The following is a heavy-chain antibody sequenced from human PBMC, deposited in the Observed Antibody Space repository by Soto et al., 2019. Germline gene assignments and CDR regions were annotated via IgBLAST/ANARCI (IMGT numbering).Heavy chain of an antibody. J-gene: IGHJ4*02. CDR2: IYTSGST. D-gene: IGHD1-26*01. CDR3: ARTVGAAYYFDF. CDR1: GDSKTKYY. V-gene: IGHV4-4*07. Sequence: SETLSLTCNVSGDSKTKYYWSWIRQPAGKGLEWIGRIYTSGSTNYNPSLKSRVTMSIDTSNNHFSLSLKSVTAADTAMYFCARTVGAAYYFDFWGQGARVTVSS.